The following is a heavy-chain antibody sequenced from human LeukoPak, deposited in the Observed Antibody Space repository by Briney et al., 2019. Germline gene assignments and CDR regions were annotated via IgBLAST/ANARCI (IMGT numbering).Heavy chain of an antibody. Sequence: GGSLRLSCAASGFTFSSYAMSWVRQAPGKGLEWASAISGSGGSTYYADSVKGRFTISRDNAKNTLYPQMNSLRAEDTAVYYCASLQQWLGYWGQGTLVTVSS. D-gene: IGHD6-19*01. CDR2: ISGSGGST. CDR1: GFTFSSYA. CDR3: ASLQQWLGY. V-gene: IGHV3-23*01. J-gene: IGHJ4*02.